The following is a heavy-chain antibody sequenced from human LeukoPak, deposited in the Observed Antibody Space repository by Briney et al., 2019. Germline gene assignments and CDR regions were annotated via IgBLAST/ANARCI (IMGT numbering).Heavy chain of an antibody. V-gene: IGHV3-30*18. CDR3: AKDTHKIRHLRPLEDDY. CDR1: GFMFSSYA. D-gene: IGHD1-1*01. J-gene: IGHJ4*02. Sequence: GGSLRLSCAASGFMFSSYAMHWVRQAPGKGLEWVAVISYDGSNKYYADSVKGRFTISRDNSKNTLYLQMSSLRAEDTAVYYCAKDTHKIRHLRPLEDDYWGQGTLVTVSS. CDR2: ISYDGSNK.